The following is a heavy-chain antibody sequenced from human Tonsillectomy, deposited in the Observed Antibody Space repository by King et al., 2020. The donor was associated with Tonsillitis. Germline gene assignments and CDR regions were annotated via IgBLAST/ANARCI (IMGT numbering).Heavy chain of an antibody. CDR2: ISWNSGSI. CDR3: AKGAYSYGYDRGFVDY. V-gene: IGHV3-9*01. D-gene: IGHD5-18*01. CDR1: GFTFDDYA. Sequence: VQLVESGGGLVQPGRSLRLSCAASGFTFDDYAMHWVRQAPGKGLEWVSGISWNSGSIGYADSVKGRFTISRDNAKNSLYLQMNSLRPEDTALYYCAKGAYSYGYDRGFVDYWGQGTLVTVSS. J-gene: IGHJ4*02.